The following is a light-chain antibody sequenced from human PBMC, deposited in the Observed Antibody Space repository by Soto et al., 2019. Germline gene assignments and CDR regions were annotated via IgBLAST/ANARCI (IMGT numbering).Light chain of an antibody. CDR1: SNDVGGYKY. V-gene: IGLV2-11*01. Sequence: QSVLTQPRSVSGSPGQSVTISCTGTSNDVGGYKYVSWYQQHPGKAPKLMIYDVSKRPSGVPDRFSGSKSGNTASLTISGLQAEDEADYYCCSYAGSYTWVFGGGTQLTVL. CDR2: DVS. CDR3: CSYAGSYTWV. J-gene: IGLJ3*02.